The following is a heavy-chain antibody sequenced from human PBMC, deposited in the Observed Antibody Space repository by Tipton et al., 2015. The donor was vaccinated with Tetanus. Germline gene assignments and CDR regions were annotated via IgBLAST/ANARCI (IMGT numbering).Heavy chain of an antibody. CDR1: GYTFTSYD. V-gene: IGHV1-8*01. J-gene: IGHJ5*02. D-gene: IGHD2-21*02. CDR3: ARVNHIVVVTAILKAGFDP. Sequence: QVQLVQSGAEVKKPGASVKVSCKASGYTFTSYDINWVRQATGQGLEWMGWMNPNSGNTGYAQKFQGRVTMTRNTSISTAYMELSSLRSEDTAVYYWARVNHIVVVTAILKAGFDPWGQGTLVTVSS. CDR2: MNPNSGNT.